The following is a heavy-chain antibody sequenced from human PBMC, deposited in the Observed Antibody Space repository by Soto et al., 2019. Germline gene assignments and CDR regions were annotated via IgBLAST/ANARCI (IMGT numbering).Heavy chain of an antibody. CDR1: GFTFSSYA. V-gene: IGHV3-23*01. CDR2: ISGSGGST. D-gene: IGHD3-22*01. J-gene: IGHJ4*02. CDR3: AKAGLVVVVPTGDY. Sequence: ILSCAASGFTFSSYAMSWVRQAPGKGLEWVSAISGSGGSTYYADSVKGRFTISRDNSKNTLYLQMNSLRAEDTAVYYCAKAGLVVVVPTGDYWGQGTLVTVSS.